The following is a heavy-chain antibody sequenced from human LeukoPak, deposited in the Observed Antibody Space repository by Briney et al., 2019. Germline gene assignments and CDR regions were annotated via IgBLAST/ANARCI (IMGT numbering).Heavy chain of an antibody. D-gene: IGHD2-21*01. CDR2: IWYDGSKK. CDR3: ARYDGAYSGFDY. J-gene: IGHJ4*02. Sequence: PAGSLRLSRAASGFSLCDYGMDWVRQAPGKGLEWVAVIWYDGSKKYYADSVKGRFTISRDESKHTLYLQMNSLRAEDTAVFYCARYDGAYSGFDYWGQRTLVTVSS. V-gene: IGHV3-33*01. CDR1: GFSLCDYG.